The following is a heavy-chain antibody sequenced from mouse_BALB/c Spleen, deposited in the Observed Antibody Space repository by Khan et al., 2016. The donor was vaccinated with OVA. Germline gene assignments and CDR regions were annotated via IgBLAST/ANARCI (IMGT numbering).Heavy chain of an antibody. V-gene: IGHV9-3-1*01. CDR1: GYTFTNYG. CDR3: TRVGHYWYFAV. CDR2: INTYTGEP. Sequence: QIQLVQSGPELKKPGETVKISCKASGYTFTNYGINWVKQAPGKGLKWMGWINTYTGEPTYADDFKGRFAFSLETSAGPAYWRIDNLKKEDTATYFCTRVGHYWYFAVWGAGSTVTLSS. J-gene: IGHJ1*01.